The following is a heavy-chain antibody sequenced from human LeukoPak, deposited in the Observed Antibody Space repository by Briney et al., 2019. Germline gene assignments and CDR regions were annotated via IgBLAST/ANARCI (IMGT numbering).Heavy chain of an antibody. CDR1: GFTSSSYS. CDR2: ISSSSSYI. V-gene: IGHV3-21*01. D-gene: IGHD3-3*01. J-gene: IGHJ4*02. Sequence: GGSLRLSCAASGFTSSSYSMNWVRQAPGKGLEWVSSISSSSSYIYYADSVKGRFTISRDNAKNSLYLQMNSLRAEDTAVYYCARSSYDFWSGYYLDYWGQGTLVTVSS. CDR3: ARSSYDFWSGYYLDY.